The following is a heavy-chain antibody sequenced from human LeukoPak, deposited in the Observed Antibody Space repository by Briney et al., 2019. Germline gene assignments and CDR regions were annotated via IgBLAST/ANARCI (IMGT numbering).Heavy chain of an antibody. CDR1: GYTFTSYG. Sequence: ASVNVSCKASGYTFTSYGISWVRQAPGQGLEWMGWISAYNGNTNYAQKLQGRVTMTTDTSTSTAYMELRSLRSDDTAVYYCARAYVWGSYRTHYYFDYWGQGTLVTVSS. D-gene: IGHD3-16*02. CDR2: ISAYNGNT. CDR3: ARAYVWGSYRTHYYFDY. V-gene: IGHV1-18*01. J-gene: IGHJ4*02.